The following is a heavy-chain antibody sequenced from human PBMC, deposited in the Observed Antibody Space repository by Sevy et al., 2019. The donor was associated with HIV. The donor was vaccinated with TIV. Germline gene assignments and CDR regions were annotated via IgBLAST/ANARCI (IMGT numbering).Heavy chain of an antibody. CDR1: GFTFSSAW. CDR2: IKSEIDGGAI. J-gene: IGHJ6*02. CDR3: ITDPEHRGYDEEVINYYYYGMDV. D-gene: IGHD5-12*01. Sequence: GGCLRLSCAASGFTFSSAWMSWVRQAPGKGLEWVGRIKSEIDGGAIDYAAPVKGRFSISREDSKNTVYLQMKSLKTEDTAVYYCITDPEHRGYDEEVINYYYYGMDVWGQGTTVTVSS. V-gene: IGHV3-15*01.